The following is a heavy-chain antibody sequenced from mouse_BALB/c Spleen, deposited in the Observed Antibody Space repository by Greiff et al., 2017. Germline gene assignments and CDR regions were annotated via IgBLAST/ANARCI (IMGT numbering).Heavy chain of an antibody. CDR2: INPGSGGT. D-gene: IGHD2-14*01. Sequence: VQLQQSGAELVRPGTSVKVSCKASGYAFTNYLIEWVKQRPGQGLEWIGVINPGSGGTNYNEKFKGKATLTADKSSSTAYMQLSSLTSDDSAVYFCVYRYDAMDYWGQGTSVTVSS. CDR3: VYRYDAMDY. J-gene: IGHJ4*01. CDR1: GYAFTNYL. V-gene: IGHV1-54*01.